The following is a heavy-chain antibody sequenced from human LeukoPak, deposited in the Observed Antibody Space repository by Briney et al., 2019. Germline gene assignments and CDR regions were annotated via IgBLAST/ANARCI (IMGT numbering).Heavy chain of an antibody. J-gene: IGHJ4*02. CDR3: AKERAVGTELDY. Sequence: GGSLRLSCAASGFTFDDYAMHWVRQAPGKGLEWVSGISWNSGSIGYADSVKGRFTISRDNAKNSLYLQMNSLRAEDTALYYCAKERAVGTELDYWGQGTPVTVSS. CDR1: GFTFDDYA. V-gene: IGHV3-9*01. D-gene: IGHD1-14*01. CDR2: ISWNSGSI.